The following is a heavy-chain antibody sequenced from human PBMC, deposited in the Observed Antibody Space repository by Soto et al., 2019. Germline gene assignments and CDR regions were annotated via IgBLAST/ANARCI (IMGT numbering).Heavy chain of an antibody. J-gene: IGHJ6*02. Sequence: GGSLRLSCAASGFTFSSYAMSWVRQAPGKGLEWVSAISGSGGSTYYADSVKGRFTISRDNSKNTLYLQMNSLRAEDTAVYYCAKEPIAAAGNRYYYYGMDVWGQGTTVTVSS. V-gene: IGHV3-23*01. D-gene: IGHD6-13*01. CDR3: AKEPIAAAGNRYYYYGMDV. CDR1: GFTFSSYA. CDR2: ISGSGGST.